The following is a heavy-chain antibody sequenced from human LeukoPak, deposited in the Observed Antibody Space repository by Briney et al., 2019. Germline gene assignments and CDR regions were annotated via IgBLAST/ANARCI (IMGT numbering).Heavy chain of an antibody. J-gene: IGHJ4*02. D-gene: IGHD6-6*01. Sequence: SETLSLTCGVYGGSFSAYYWTWVRQPPGKGLEWIGDINHVGGTNYSPSLKSRVTISVDTSKNQFSLKLSSVTAADTAVYYCARSRADRDIAARFGFDYWGQGTLVTVSS. CDR2: INHVGGT. V-gene: IGHV4-34*09. CDR1: GGSFSAYY. CDR3: ARSRADRDIAARFGFDY.